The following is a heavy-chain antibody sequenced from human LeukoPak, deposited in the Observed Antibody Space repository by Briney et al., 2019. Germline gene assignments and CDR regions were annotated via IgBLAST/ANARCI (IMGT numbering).Heavy chain of an antibody. J-gene: IGHJ4*02. CDR2: ISWNSGSI. CDR1: GFTFDDYA. Sequence: GGSLRLSCAASGFTFDDYAMHWVRQAPGKGLEWVSGISWNSGSIGYADSVKGRFTISRDNAKNSLYLQMNSLRAEDTAVYYCARGLGSPHWGQGTLVTVSS. V-gene: IGHV3-9*01. D-gene: IGHD3-10*01. CDR3: ARGLGSPH.